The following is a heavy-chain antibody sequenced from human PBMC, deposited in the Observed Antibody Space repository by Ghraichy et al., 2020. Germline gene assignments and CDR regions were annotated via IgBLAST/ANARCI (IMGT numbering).Heavy chain of an antibody. D-gene: IGHD3-10*01. V-gene: IGHV4-39*01. CDR2: IYYSGST. Sequence: SETLSLTCTVSGGSISSSSYYWGWIRQPPGKGLEWIGSIYYSGSTYYNPSLKSRVTISVDTSKNQFSLKLSSVTAADTAVYYCASTAAPYYYGSGENWGQGTLVTVSS. J-gene: IGHJ4*02. CDR3: ASTAAPYYYGSGEN. CDR1: GGSISSSSYY.